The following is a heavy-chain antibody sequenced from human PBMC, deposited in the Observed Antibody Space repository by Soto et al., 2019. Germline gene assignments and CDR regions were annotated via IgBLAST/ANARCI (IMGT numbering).Heavy chain of an antibody. D-gene: IGHD3-22*01. CDR2: INPNSGGT. Sequence: QVQLVQSGAEVKKTGASVKVSCKASGYTFTGYYMHWVRQAPGQGLEWMGWINPNSGGTNYAQKFQGRVTMTRDTSISTAYMELSRLRSDDTAVYYCARGSRGSSGYYYAWFDPWGQGTLVTVSS. CDR1: GYTFTGYY. J-gene: IGHJ5*02. V-gene: IGHV1-2*02. CDR3: ARGSRGSSGYYYAWFDP.